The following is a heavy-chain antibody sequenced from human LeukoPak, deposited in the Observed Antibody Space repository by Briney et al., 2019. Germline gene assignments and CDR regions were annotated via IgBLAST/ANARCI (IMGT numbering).Heavy chain of an antibody. CDR1: RFTFSSFA. J-gene: IGHJ3*02. V-gene: IGHV3-23*01. CDR2: ISASGGST. Sequence: GGSLRLSCTASRFTFSSFAMSWARQAPGKGLEWVSTISASGGSTYYADSVKGRFTISRDNSKNTLHLQMNSLRAEDTAVYYCAKDAKPYYYDSSGYYYAGAFDIWGQGTMVTVSS. D-gene: IGHD3-22*01. CDR3: AKDAKPYYYDSSGYYYAGAFDI.